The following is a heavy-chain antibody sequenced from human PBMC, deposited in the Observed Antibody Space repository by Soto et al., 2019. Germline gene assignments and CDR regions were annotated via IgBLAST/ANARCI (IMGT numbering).Heavy chain of an antibody. CDR2: VYWDDDK. D-gene: IGHD5-12*01. CDR1: GFSLTTYGVG. V-gene: IGHV2-5*02. CDR3: AHFPGYTSGFVF. J-gene: IGHJ4*02. Sequence: QITLKESGPTLVTPTQTLTLTCTFSGFSLTTYGVGVGWIRQPPGKALEWLALVYWDDDKWYSPSLKSRLTITKDTSKHQVVLIMTNMDPVDTATYYCAHFPGYTSGFVFWGQGTLVTVSS.